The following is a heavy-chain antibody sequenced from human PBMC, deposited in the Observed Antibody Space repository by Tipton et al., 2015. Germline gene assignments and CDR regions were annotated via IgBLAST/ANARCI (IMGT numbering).Heavy chain of an antibody. CDR1: GFTFSSYA. J-gene: IGHJ6*02. D-gene: IGHD4-11*01. Sequence: SLRLSCAASGFTFSSYAMSWVRQAPGKGLEWVSAISGSGGSTYYADSVKGRFTISRDNADNSLYLQMNSLRTEDTALYYCVKGGYTLTSSGMDVWGQGTTVTVSS. V-gene: IGHV3-23*01. CDR2: ISGSGGST. CDR3: VKGGYTLTSSGMDV.